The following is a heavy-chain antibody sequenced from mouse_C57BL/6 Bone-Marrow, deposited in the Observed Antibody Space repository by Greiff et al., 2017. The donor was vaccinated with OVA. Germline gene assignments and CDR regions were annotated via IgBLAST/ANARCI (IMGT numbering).Heavy chain of an antibody. CDR3: ARMDYYGSSYMAMDY. V-gene: IGHV1-39*01. CDR1: VYSFTDYY. D-gene: IGHD1-1*01. Sequence: VQLQQSGPELVKPVASVKLSCTASVYSFTDYYLNWVKQSNGQSLEWIGVINPNYGTTSYNQKFKGKATLTVDQSSSTAYMQLNSLTSENSAVYYCARMDYYGSSYMAMDYWGQGTSVTVSS. CDR2: INPNYGTT. J-gene: IGHJ4*01.